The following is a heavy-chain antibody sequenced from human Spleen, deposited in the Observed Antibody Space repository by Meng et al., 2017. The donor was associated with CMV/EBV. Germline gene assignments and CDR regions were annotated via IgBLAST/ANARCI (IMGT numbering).Heavy chain of an antibody. CDR1: VGSISSSNL. CDR3: ARIERRRILKYCGSDCSTTDY. CDR2: IYHSGST. J-gene: IGHJ4*02. V-gene: IGHV4-4*02. D-gene: IGHD2-21*02. Sequence: QVQLQESGPGLVKPSGTLSLTCAAPVGSISSSNLWTWVRQVPGKGLKWIGEIYHSGSTNYNPSLKSRVTISVDKFKNQFSLKLGSVTAADTAVYYCARIERRRILKYCGSDCSTTDYWGQGTLVTVSS.